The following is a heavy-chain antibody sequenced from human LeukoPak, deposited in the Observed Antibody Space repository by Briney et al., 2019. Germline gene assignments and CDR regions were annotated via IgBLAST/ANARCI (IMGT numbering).Heavy chain of an antibody. CDR3: KSGNPNMIAFGGVIVMVY. CDR1: GFTFSSYW. J-gene: IGHJ4*02. D-gene: IGHD3-16*02. Sequence: PGGSLRLSCAASGFTFSSYWMSWVRQAPGKGLEWVANIKQDGSGKYYVDSVKGRFTISRDNAKNSLYLQMNSLRAEDTAVYYCKSGNPNMIAFGGVIVMVYWGQGTLVTVSS. CDR2: IKQDGSGK. V-gene: IGHV3-7*01.